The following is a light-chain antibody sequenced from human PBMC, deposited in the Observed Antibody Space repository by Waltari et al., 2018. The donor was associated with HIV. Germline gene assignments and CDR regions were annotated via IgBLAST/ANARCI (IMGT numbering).Light chain of an antibody. Sequence: QSALTQPASVSGSPGQSITISCTGTSSDVGSYHLVSWYQQHPGKAPKLMIYEGSKRPSGVSNRFSGSKSGNTASLTISGFQAEDEADYYCCSYAGSSTSWVFGGGTKLTVL. V-gene: IGLV2-23*01. CDR3: CSYAGSSTSWV. CDR1: SSDVGSYHL. J-gene: IGLJ3*02. CDR2: EGS.